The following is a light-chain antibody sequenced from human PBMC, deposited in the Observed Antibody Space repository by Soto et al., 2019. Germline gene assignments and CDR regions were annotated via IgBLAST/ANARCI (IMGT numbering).Light chain of an antibody. CDR2: KVS. V-gene: IGKV1-5*03. Sequence: DIQMTQSPSTLSASVGDRVTITCRASQGISSWLAWYQQKPGKAPKLLISKVSNLDSGVPSRFSGSGAGTECTLTISSLQPDDFATYYCQQYNSYPRTFGQGTKVEIK. CDR3: QQYNSYPRT. J-gene: IGKJ1*01. CDR1: QGISSW.